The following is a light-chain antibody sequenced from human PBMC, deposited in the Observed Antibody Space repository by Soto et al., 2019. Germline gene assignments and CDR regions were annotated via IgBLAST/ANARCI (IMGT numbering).Light chain of an antibody. CDR3: QQRSNWLIS. V-gene: IGKV3-11*01. Sequence: EIVLTQSPATLSLSPGERATLSCRASQSVSGYLAWYQQKPGQAPRLLIYDGSHRATGIPARFSGSGSGTDVTLTISGLEPEYFAVYYCQQRSNWLISFGPGTKVDIK. CDR1: QSVSGY. CDR2: DGS. J-gene: IGKJ3*01.